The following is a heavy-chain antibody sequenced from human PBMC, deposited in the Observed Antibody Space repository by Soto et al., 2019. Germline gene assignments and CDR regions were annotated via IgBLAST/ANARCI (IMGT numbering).Heavy chain of an antibody. Sequence: PSESLSLTCTVAGGSINDYYWSWIRQPPGRGLEWIGYIYNGGTTNYNPSLKSRVTISVDTSKNQFSLKLTSVTAADTAVYYCAREGTRGGFLNWFDPWGQGTLVTVSS. J-gene: IGHJ5*02. CDR1: GGSINDYY. V-gene: IGHV4-4*08. CDR3: AREGTRGGFLNWFDP. CDR2: IYNGGTT. D-gene: IGHD3-10*01.